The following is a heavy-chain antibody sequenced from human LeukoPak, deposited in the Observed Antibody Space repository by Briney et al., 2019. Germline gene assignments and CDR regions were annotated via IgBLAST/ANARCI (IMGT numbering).Heavy chain of an antibody. J-gene: IGHJ5*02. CDR3: ARDRVSIAVAGTVGFDP. V-gene: IGHV3-33*08. Sequence: PGGSLRLSCAASGFTFSSYAMSWVRQAPGKGLEWVAVIWYDGSNKYYADSVKGRFTISRDNSKNTLYLQMNSLRAEDTAVYYCARDRVSIAVAGTVGFDPWGQGTLVTVSS. D-gene: IGHD6-19*01. CDR2: IWYDGSNK. CDR1: GFTFSSYA.